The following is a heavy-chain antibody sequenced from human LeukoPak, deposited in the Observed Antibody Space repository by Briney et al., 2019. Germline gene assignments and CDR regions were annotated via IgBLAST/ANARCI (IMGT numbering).Heavy chain of an antibody. D-gene: IGHD3-22*01. CDR2: INHSGST. CDR1: GGSFSGYY. V-gene: IGHV4-34*01. J-gene: IGHJ2*01. Sequence: PSETLSLTCAVYGGSFSGYYWSWIRQPPGKGLEWIGEINHSGSTNYNPSLKSRLTISVDTSKKQLSLKLKSVTAADTAVYYCARLAFYYDRSGPADWYFDLWGRGTLVTVSS. CDR3: ARLAFYYDRSGPADWYFDL.